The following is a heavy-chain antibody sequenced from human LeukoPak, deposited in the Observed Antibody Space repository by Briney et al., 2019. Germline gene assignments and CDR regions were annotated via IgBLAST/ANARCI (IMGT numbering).Heavy chain of an antibody. CDR2: IYYSGST. Sequence: SETLSLTCSVSGGSISSNYWSWFRQPPGKGLEWIGYIYYSGSTTHNPSLKSRVTISVDTSKNQFSLKLSSVTAADTAVYYCARGRGGYCSSTSCYRFDYWGQGTLVTVSS. CDR1: GGSISSNY. CDR3: ARGRGGYCSSTSCYRFDY. D-gene: IGHD2-2*01. J-gene: IGHJ4*02. V-gene: IGHV4-59*12.